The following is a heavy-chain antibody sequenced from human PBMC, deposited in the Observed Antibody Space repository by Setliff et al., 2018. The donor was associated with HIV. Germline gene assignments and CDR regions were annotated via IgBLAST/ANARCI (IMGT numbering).Heavy chain of an antibody. CDR1: RFTFSTYS. V-gene: IGHV3-21*06. Sequence: GGSLRLSCAASRFTFSTYSMTWVRQAPGKGLEWVSSISSTSSYIYYADSVKGRFTISRDNAKNSLYLQMNSLRVEDTAVYYCARRGNYLGDAFDIWGQGTMVTVSS. CDR3: ARRGNYLGDAFDI. CDR2: ISSTSSYI. D-gene: IGHD3-10*01. J-gene: IGHJ3*02.